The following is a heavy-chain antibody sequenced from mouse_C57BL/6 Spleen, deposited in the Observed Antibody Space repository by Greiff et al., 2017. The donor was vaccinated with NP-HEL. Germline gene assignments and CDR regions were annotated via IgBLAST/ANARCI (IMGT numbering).Heavy chain of an antibody. V-gene: IGHV1-69*01. J-gene: IGHJ2*01. Sequence: QVQLQQPGAELVMPGASVKLSCKASGYTFTSYWMHWVKQRPGQGLEWIGEIDPSDSYTNYNQKFKGKSTLTVDKSSSTAYMQLSSLTSEDSAVYYCARDGSMGYWGQGTTLTVSS. CDR3: ARDGSMGY. CDR2: IDPSDSYT. CDR1: GYTFTSYW. D-gene: IGHD1-1*01.